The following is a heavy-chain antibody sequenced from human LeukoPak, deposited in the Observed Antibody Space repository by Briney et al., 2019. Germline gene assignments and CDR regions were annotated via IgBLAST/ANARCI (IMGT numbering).Heavy chain of an antibody. CDR2: IWYDGTNI. CDR3: ARDAGGAFGNYVNYFDY. Sequence: LEWVAVIWYDGTNIYYGDSVKGRFSISRDNSKNTVYLQMDSLRAEDTAVYYCARDAGGAFGNYVNYFDYWGQGTLVTVSS. J-gene: IGHJ4*02. V-gene: IGHV3-33*01. D-gene: IGHD4-11*01.